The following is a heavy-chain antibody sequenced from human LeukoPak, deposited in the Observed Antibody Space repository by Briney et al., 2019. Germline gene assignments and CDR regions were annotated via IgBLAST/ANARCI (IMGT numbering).Heavy chain of an antibody. V-gene: IGHV3-30*18. D-gene: IGHD2-2*01. CDR1: GFTFSSYG. Sequence: PGGSLRLSCAASGFTFSSYGMHWVRQAPGKGLEWVAVISYDGSNKYYADSVKGRFTISRDNSKNTLYLQMNSLRAEDTAVYYCAKAIGYCSSISCSPFYYWGQGTLVTVSS. J-gene: IGHJ4*02. CDR2: ISYDGSNK. CDR3: AKAIGYCSSISCSPFYY.